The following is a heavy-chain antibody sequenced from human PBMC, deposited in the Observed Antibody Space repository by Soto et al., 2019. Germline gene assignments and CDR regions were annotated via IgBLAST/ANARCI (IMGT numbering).Heavy chain of an antibody. Sequence: QVQLLQSGAEVKKPGSSVKVSCKASGGTFSTYTIIWVRQSPGQGLEWMGRIIPMLDITNTAQSFQGRVTITADKSTSPAYLELSTLRSDDTAMYFCTLGSWSAETFDIWGRGTMVTVSS. CDR2: IIPMLDIT. CDR3: TLGSWSAETFDI. CDR1: GGTFSTYT. J-gene: IGHJ3*02. D-gene: IGHD6-13*01. V-gene: IGHV1-69*02.